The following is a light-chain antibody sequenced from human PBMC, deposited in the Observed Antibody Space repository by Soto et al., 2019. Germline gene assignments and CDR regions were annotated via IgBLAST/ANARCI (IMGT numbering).Light chain of an antibody. J-gene: IGKJ5*01. CDR3: QQDYTSPIT. CDR1: QSVLYSSNNKNY. CDR2: WAS. Sequence: DIVMTQSPASLSVSLCERATINCKSTQSVLYSSNNKNYLAWYQQKVGQPPKLLIYWASTRESGVPDRFSGSGSGTDFTLTISSLRAEDVAVYYCQQDYTSPITFCQGTRLEIK. V-gene: IGKV4-1*01.